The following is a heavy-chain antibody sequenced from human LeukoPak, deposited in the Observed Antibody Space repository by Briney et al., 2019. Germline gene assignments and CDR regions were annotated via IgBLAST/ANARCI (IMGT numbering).Heavy chain of an antibody. D-gene: IGHD6-6*01. Sequence: GRSLRLSCAASGFTFSSYGMHWVRQAPGKGLEWVAVIWYDGSNKYYADSVKGRFTISGDNSKNTLYLQMNSLRAEDTAVYYCARAWDTAAPYYFDYWGQGTLVTVSS. CDR3: ARAWDTAAPYYFDY. J-gene: IGHJ4*02. CDR1: GFTFSSYG. CDR2: IWYDGSNK. V-gene: IGHV3-33*01.